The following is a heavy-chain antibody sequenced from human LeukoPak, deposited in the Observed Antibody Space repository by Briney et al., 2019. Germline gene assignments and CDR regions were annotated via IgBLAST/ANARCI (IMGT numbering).Heavy chain of an antibody. CDR3: ARSSGSYPTPYWYFDL. CDR2: IIPILGTA. Sequence: SVKVSCKASGGTFSSYAISWVRQAPGQGLEWMGGIIPILGTANYAQKFQGRVTITADESTSTAYMELSSLRSEDTAVYYCARSSGSYPTPYWYFDLWGRGTLVTVSS. D-gene: IGHD1-26*01. V-gene: IGHV1-69*13. CDR1: GGTFSSYA. J-gene: IGHJ2*01.